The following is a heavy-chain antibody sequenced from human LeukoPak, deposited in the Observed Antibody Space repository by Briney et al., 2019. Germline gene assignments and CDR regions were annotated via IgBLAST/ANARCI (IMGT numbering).Heavy chain of an antibody. CDR3: AKGELRRKMVGAFDI. V-gene: IGHV3-23*01. CDR2: ISGSGGST. D-gene: IGHD1-7*01. Sequence: PGGSLRLSCAASGFTFSSYGMSWVRQAPGKGLEWVSAISGSGGSTYYADSVKGRFTISRDNSKNTLYLQMNSLRAEDTAVYYCAKGELRRKMVGAFDIWGQGTMVTVSS. CDR1: GFTFSSYG. J-gene: IGHJ3*02.